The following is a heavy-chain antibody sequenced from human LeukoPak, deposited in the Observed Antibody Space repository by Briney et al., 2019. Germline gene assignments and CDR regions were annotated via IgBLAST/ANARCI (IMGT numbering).Heavy chain of an antibody. J-gene: IGHJ5*02. CDR3: ARSRNILRFDP. CDR1: GYTFTSYG. Sequence: ASVKVSCKASGYTFTSYGISWVRQAPGQGLEWMGWINPNSGGTNYAQKSQGRVTMTRDTSISTAYMELSRLRSDDTAVYYCARSRNILRFDPWGQGTLVTVSS. V-gene: IGHV1-2*02. CDR2: INPNSGGT. D-gene: IGHD2/OR15-2a*01.